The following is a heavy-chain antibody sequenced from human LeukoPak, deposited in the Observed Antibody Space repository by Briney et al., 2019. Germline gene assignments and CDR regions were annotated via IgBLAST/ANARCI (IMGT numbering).Heavy chain of an antibody. Sequence: PGGSLRLSCAASGFTFSSYGMHWVRQAPGKGLEWVAVISYDGRNKYYTDSVKGRFTISRDNSKNTLYLQMNSLRAEDTAVYYCAKVRLSGSGSYYMVDYWGQGTLVTVSS. J-gene: IGHJ4*02. CDR2: ISYDGRNK. D-gene: IGHD3-10*01. V-gene: IGHV3-30*18. CDR3: AKVRLSGSGSYYMVDY. CDR1: GFTFSSYG.